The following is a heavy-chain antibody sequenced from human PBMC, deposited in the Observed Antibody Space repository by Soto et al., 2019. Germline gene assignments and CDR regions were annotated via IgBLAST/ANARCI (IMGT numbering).Heavy chain of an antibody. V-gene: IGHV1-69*13. CDR3: ARAWGSAPLSYCSSTSCYGKWFDP. J-gene: IGHJ5*02. CDR2: IIPIFGTA. D-gene: IGHD2-2*01. CDR1: GGTFSSYA. Sequence: SVKVSCKASGGTFSSYAISWVRQAPGQGLEWMGGIIPIFGTANYAQKFQGRVTITADESTSTAYMELSSLRSEDTAVYYCARAWGSAPLSYCSSTSCYGKWFDPWGQGTLVTVSS.